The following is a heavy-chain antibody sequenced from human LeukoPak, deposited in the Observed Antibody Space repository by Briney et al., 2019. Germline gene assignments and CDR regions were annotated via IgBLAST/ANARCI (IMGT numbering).Heavy chain of an antibody. Sequence: PGGSLRLSCAASGFTFNMYWMTWVRQAPGKGLESVAYINKDGSDKYYVDSVKGRFTVSRDNAKNSLYLQMNSLRAEDTAVYYCARDAGHGGNSDYWGQGTLVTVSS. CDR2: INKDGSDK. CDR1: GFTFNMYW. J-gene: IGHJ4*02. V-gene: IGHV3-7*01. CDR3: ARDAGHGGNSDY. D-gene: IGHD4-23*01.